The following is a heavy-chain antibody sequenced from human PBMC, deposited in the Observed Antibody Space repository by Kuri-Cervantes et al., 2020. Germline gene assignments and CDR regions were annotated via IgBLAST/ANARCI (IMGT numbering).Heavy chain of an antibody. V-gene: IGHV3-11*04. D-gene: IGHD3-22*01. CDR3: ARKLTGDSSGYSHFDY. CDR2: ISSSGSTI. CDR1: GFTFSDYY. J-gene: IGHJ4*02. Sequence: GESLKISCAASGFTFSDYYMSWIRQAPGKGLEWVSYISSSGSTIYYSDSVKGRFTISRDNAENSLYLQMNSLRAEDTAVYYCARKLTGDSSGYSHFDYWGQGTLVTVSS.